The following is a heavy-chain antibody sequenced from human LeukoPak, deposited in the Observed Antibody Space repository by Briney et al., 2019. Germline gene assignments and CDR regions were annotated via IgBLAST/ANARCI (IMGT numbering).Heavy chain of an antibody. J-gene: IGHJ3*02. CDR3: ARLTALAGHRGAFDI. D-gene: IGHD6-19*01. CDR1: GGPIGGHTFY. CDR2: IYYNGNT. V-gene: IGHV4-39*01. Sequence: SETLSLTCNVSGGPIGGHTFYWDWIRQPPGKGLEWIATIYYNGNTFYNPSLKSRVAISIDMSKSQFSLHLSSVTAADTAIYYCARLTALAGHRGAFDIWGPGTMVTVSS.